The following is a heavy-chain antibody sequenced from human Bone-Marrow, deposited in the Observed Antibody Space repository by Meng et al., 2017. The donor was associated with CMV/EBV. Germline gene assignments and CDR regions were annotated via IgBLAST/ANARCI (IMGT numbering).Heavy chain of an antibody. CDR3: TTAGGNRQKIYY. Sequence: GESLKISCAASGFTFSNAWMSWVRQAPGKGLEWVGRIKSKTDGGTTDYAAPVKGRFTISRDDSKNTLYLQMNSLKTEDTAVYYCTTAGGNRQKIYYWGQGTLVTVSS. CDR1: GFTFSNAW. J-gene: IGHJ4*02. CDR2: IKSKTDGGTT. D-gene: IGHD4-23*01. V-gene: IGHV3-15*01.